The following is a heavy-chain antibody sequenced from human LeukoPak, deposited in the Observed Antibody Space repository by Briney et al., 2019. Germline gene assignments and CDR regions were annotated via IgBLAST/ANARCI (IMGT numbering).Heavy chain of an antibody. CDR1: GYSISSGYY. CDR2: IYYSGST. D-gene: IGHD2-2*01. Sequence: SETLSLTCTVSGYSISSGYYWGWIRQPPGKGLEWIGYIYYSGSTNYNPSLKSRVTISVDTSKNQFSLKLSSVIAADTAVYYCARTTEGYCSSASCFGFSYSYYMDVWGKGTTVTISS. V-gene: IGHV4-61*01. J-gene: IGHJ6*03. CDR3: ARTTEGYCSSASCFGFSYSYYMDV.